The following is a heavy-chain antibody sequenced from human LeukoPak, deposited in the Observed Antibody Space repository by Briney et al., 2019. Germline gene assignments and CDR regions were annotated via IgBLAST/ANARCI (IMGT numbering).Heavy chain of an antibody. D-gene: IGHD2-15*01. Sequence: ASVKVSCKASGGTFSSYAISWVRQAPGQGLEWMGRIIPILGIANYAQKFQGRVTITANKSTSTAYMELSSLRSEDTAVYYCARPHPYCSGGSCYSGFDYWGQGTLVTVSS. CDR2: IIPILGIA. CDR3: ARPHPYCSGGSCYSGFDY. V-gene: IGHV1-69*04. CDR1: GGTFSSYA. J-gene: IGHJ4*02.